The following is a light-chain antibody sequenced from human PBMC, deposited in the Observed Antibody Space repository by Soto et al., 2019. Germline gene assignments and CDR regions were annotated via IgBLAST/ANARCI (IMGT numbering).Light chain of an antibody. V-gene: IGKV3-20*01. CDR3: QQYYRSPSMYT. CDR2: AAS. J-gene: IGKJ2*01. Sequence: EIVLTQSPDTLSLSPGERASLSCRASQSVIRNYLAWYQQKPGQAPRLLIYAASNRAPGILDRFSGSGTGTDFTLTISRLEPEDFAIYYCQQYYRSPSMYTFGQGTELEIK. CDR1: QSVIRNY.